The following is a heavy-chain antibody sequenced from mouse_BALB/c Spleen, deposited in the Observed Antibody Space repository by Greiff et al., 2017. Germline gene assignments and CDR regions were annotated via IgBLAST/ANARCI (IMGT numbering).Heavy chain of an antibody. CDR1: GFSLTSYG. CDR2: IWSGGST. V-gene: IGHV2-4-1*01. D-gene: IGHD2-4*01. Sequence: QVQLKQSGPGLVQPSQSLSITCTVSGFSLTSYGVHWVRQSPGKGLEWLGVIWSGGSTDYNAAFISRLSISKDNSKSQVFFKMNSLQADDTAIYYCARGLATMITRGWFAYWGEGTLVTVSA. J-gene: IGHJ3*01. CDR3: ARGLATMITRGWFAY.